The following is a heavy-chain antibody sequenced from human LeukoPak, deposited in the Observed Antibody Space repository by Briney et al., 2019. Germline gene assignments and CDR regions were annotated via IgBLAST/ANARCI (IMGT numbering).Heavy chain of an antibody. V-gene: IGHV1-69*13. Sequence: SVKVSCKASGGTFSSYAISWVRQAPGQGLEWMGGIIPIFGTANYAQKFQGRVTITADESTSTAYMELSSLRSEDTAVYYCARRGIVATIGEDYYYYGMDVWGKGTTVTVSS. CDR3: ARRGIVATIGEDYYYYGMDV. CDR2: IIPIFGTA. J-gene: IGHJ6*04. D-gene: IGHD5-12*01. CDR1: GGTFSSYA.